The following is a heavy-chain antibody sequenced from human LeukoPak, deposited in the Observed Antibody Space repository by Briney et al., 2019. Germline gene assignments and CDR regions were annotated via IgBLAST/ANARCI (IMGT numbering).Heavy chain of an antibody. J-gene: IGHJ6*03. CDR3: AREGAAYYYMDV. V-gene: IGHV1-18*01. CDR1: GYTFTTYG. Sequence: ASVKVSCKASGYTFTTYGISWVRQAPGQGLEWMGWISPYSGNTNYAQKLQGRVTMTTDTSTSTAYMELRSLRSDDTALYYCAREGAAYYYMDVGGKGTTVTVSS. D-gene: IGHD3-16*01. CDR2: ISPYSGNT.